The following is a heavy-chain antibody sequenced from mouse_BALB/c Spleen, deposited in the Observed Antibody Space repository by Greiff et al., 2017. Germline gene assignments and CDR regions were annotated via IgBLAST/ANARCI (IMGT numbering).Heavy chain of an antibody. V-gene: IGHV2-9*02. CDR3: ARGHYYGSSYGGSFFDY. Sequence: VKLVESGPGLVAPSQSLSITCTVSGFSLTSYGVHWVRQPPGKGLEWLGVIWAGGSTNYNSALMSRLSISKDNSKSQVFLKMNSLQTDDTAMYYCARGHYYGSSYGGSFFDYWGQGTTLTVSS. CDR1: GFSLTSYG. D-gene: IGHD1-1*01. CDR2: IWAGGST. J-gene: IGHJ2*01.